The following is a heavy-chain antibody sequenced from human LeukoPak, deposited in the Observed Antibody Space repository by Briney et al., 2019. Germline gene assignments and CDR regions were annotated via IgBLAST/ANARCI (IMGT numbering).Heavy chain of an antibody. CDR2: IYYSGST. D-gene: IGHD3-22*01. CDR1: GGSISSGGYY. V-gene: IGHV4-61*08. Sequence: SETLSLTCTVSGGSISSGGYYWSWIRQHPGKGLEWIGYIYYSGSTNYNPSLKSRVTISVDTSKNQFSLKLSSVTAADTAVYYCARASGVYYDSSGYELDYWGQGTLVTVSS. CDR3: ARASGVYYDSSGYELDY. J-gene: IGHJ4*02.